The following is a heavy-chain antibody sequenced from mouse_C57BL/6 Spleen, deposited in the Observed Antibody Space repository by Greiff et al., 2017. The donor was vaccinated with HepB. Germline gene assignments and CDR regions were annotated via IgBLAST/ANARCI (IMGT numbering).Heavy chain of an antibody. CDR2: ISSGGSYT. CDR1: GFTFSSYG. D-gene: IGHD2-13*01. V-gene: IGHV5-6*02. J-gene: IGHJ2*01. CDR3: ARHDSYYFDY. Sequence: DVMLVESGGDLVKPGGSLKLSCAASGFTFSSYGMSWVRQTPDKRLEWVATISSGGSYTYYTDSVKGRFTISRDNAKNTLYLQMSSLKSEDTAMYYCARHDSYYFDYWGQGTTLTVSS.